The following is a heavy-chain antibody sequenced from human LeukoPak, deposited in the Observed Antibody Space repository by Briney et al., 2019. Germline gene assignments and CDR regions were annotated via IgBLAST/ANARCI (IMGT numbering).Heavy chain of an antibody. V-gene: IGHV3-53*01. Sequence: PGGSLRLSCAASGFTVNSAYMSWVRQAPGKGLEWVSVIYSGGTTSHADSVKGRFTISRDNAKNSLYLQMNSLRAEDTAVYYCARGTSEYFQHWGQGTLVTVSS. CDR2: IYSGGTT. CDR3: ARGTSEYFQH. J-gene: IGHJ1*01. CDR1: GFTVNSAY.